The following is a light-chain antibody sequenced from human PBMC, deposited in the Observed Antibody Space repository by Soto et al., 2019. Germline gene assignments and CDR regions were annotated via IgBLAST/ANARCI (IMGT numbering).Light chain of an antibody. J-gene: IGLJ1*01. Sequence: QSVVTQPASVSGSPGQSITISCNGTSSDVGGHDYVSWYQQHPGKAPKLTIFEVSNRPSGVSNRFSGSKSGNTASLTISGLQAEDEADYYCSSYTDSSNFYVFGSGTKVTVL. CDR3: SSYTDSSNFYV. CDR1: SSDVGGHDY. V-gene: IGLV2-14*01. CDR2: EVS.